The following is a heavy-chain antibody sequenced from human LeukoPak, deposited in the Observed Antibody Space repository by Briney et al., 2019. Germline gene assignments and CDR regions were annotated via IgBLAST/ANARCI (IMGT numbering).Heavy chain of an antibody. J-gene: IGHJ6*03. V-gene: IGHV1-69*13. CDR2: IVPIFGTA. CDR3: ARGRVPAVMWAYYYYYMDV. D-gene: IGHD2-2*01. Sequence: SVKVSCKASGGTFSSYAISWVRQAPGQGLEWMGGIVPIFGTANYAQKFQGRVTITADESTSTAYMELSSLRSEDTAVYYCARGRVPAVMWAYYYYYMDVWGKGTTVTVSS. CDR1: GGTFSSYA.